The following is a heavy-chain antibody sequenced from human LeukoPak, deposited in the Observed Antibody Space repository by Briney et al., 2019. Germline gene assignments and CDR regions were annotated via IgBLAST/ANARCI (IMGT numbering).Heavy chain of an antibody. CDR2: FDPEDGET. V-gene: IGHV1-24*01. Sequence: SVTVSCHVSGHTLPQISMHRMRQAPPKRPQWMGGFDPEDGETIYAQKFQGRVTMTEDTSTDTAYMELSSLRSEDTAVYYCATTSGWYFDYWGQGTLVTVSS. J-gene: IGHJ4*02. CDR3: ATTSGWYFDY. CDR1: GHTLPQIS. D-gene: IGHD6-19*01.